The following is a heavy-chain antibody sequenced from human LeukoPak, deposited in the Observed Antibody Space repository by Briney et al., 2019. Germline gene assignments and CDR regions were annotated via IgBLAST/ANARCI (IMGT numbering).Heavy chain of an antibody. D-gene: IGHD1-20*01. CDR3: ARDLNWNGDY. Sequence: GGSLTLSCVSSGFTVSSNYMSWVRPPAGKGLAWVSVIYSGGSTYYADSVKGRFTISRDNSNNTLYLQINSLRAEDTAVYYCARDLNWNGDYWGQGTLVTVSS. V-gene: IGHV3-66*01. CDR2: IYSGGST. J-gene: IGHJ4*02. CDR1: GFTVSSNY.